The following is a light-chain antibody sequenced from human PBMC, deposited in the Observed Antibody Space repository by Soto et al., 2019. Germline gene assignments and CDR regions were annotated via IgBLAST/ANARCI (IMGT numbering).Light chain of an antibody. J-gene: IGLJ1*01. Sequence: QSALTQPRSVSGSPGQSVTISCTGTSSDVGGYNYVSWYQQHPGKAPKLMIYDVSKRPSGVPDRFSGSKSGSTASLTISGLQAEDEADYYCCSYAGSSYVFGTGTKVTVL. CDR3: CSYAGSSYV. CDR1: SSDVGGYNY. V-gene: IGLV2-11*01. CDR2: DVS.